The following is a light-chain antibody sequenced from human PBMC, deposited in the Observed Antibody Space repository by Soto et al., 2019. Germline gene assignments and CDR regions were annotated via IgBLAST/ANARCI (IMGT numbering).Light chain of an antibody. Sequence: DIQMTQSPSSLSASVGDRVTITCRASQSISSYLNWYQQKPGKAPKLLIYAASSLQSGVPSRFSGSGSATDFTLTISSLQPEDFATYYCQQSYSTPWTFGQGNKVDIK. CDR3: QQSYSTPWT. V-gene: IGKV1-39*01. J-gene: IGKJ1*01. CDR1: QSISSY. CDR2: AAS.